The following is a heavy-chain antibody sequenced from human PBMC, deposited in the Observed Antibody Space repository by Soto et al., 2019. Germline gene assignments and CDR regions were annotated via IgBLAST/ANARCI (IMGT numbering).Heavy chain of an antibody. J-gene: IGHJ5*02. CDR3: SRGSTYYGFLT. D-gene: IGHD3-10*01. V-gene: IGHV4-30-4*01. CDR2: IYYIGTT. Sequence: QVQLQESGPGLVKPSQTLSLTCTVSGDSMGSGDYYWTWMRQPPGKGLEWIGYIYYIGTTFYNPSLESRVNISIDTSKNLFSLRLTSVTAADTAVYYCSRGSTYYGFLTWGQGTLVTVSS. CDR1: GDSMGSGDYY.